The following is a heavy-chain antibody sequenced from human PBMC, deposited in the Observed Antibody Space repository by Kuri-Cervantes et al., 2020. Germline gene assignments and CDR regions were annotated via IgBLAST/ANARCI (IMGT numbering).Heavy chain of an antibody. CDR1: GGSFSGYY. V-gene: IGHV4-34*01. CDR3: ARDILAAAGTS. D-gene: IGHD6-13*01. Sequence: GSLRLSCAVYGGSFSGYYWSWIRQPPGKGLEWIGEINHSGSTNYNPSLKSRVTISVDTSKNQFSLKLSSVTAADTAVYYCARDILAAAGTSWGQGTLVTVSS. J-gene: IGHJ4*02. CDR2: INHSGST.